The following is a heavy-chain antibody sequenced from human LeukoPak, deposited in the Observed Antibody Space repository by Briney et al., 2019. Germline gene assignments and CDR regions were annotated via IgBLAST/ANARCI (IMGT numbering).Heavy chain of an antibody. V-gene: IGHV4-4*07. CDR2: IYSSGST. Sequence: PSETLSLTCTVSGGSISGYYWSWIRQSAGKGLEWIGRIYSSGSTNYNPSLKSRATMSVDTSKNHFSLNQSSVTAADTAVYYCARGDSTNQDGDYYGLDVWGQGTTVTVSS. J-gene: IGHJ6*02. CDR3: ARGDSTNQDGDYYGLDV. D-gene: IGHD5/OR15-5a*01. CDR1: GGSISGYY.